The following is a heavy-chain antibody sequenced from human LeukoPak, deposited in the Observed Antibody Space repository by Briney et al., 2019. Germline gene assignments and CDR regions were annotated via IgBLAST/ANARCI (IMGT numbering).Heavy chain of an antibody. Sequence: GGSLRLSCAASGFTFSSYEMNWVRQAPGKGLEWVSYISSSGSTIYYADSVKGRFTISRDNAKISLYLQMNSLRAEDTAVYYCARDGVAGPFDYWGQGTLVTVSS. V-gene: IGHV3-48*03. D-gene: IGHD6-19*01. CDR3: ARDGVAGPFDY. CDR2: ISSSGSTI. J-gene: IGHJ4*02. CDR1: GFTFSSYE.